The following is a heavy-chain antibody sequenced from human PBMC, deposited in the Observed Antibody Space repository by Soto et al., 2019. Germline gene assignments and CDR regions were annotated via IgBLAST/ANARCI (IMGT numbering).Heavy chain of an antibody. CDR2: IRSKANNYAT. V-gene: IGHV3-73*01. Sequence: PGGSLRLSCAASGFTFSGSAMHWVRQASGKGLEWVGRIRSKANNYATAYAVSVKGRFTISRDDSKNTAYLQMNSLKSEDTAVYYCSRLVGATSSFDYWGQGNLVPVSS. CDR3: SRLVGATSSFDY. J-gene: IGHJ4*02. D-gene: IGHD1-26*01. CDR1: GFTFSGSA.